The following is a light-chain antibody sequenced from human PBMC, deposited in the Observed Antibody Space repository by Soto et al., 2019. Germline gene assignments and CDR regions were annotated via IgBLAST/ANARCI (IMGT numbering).Light chain of an antibody. CDR1: QSVTTN. CDR2: GAS. V-gene: IGKV3-15*01. J-gene: IGKJ4*01. Sequence: EVVMTQSPATLSVSPGERVTFSCRASQSVTTNLAWYQHKPGQSPRLLISGASTGASGIPPRFSGSGSGTEFPLTIDRLQSADFAVYYCQQYDRSLTFGGGTKVEIK. CDR3: QQYDRSLT.